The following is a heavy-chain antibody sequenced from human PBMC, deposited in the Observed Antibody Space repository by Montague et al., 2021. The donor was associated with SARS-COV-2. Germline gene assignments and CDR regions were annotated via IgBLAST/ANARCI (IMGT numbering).Heavy chain of an antibody. Sequence: SETLSLTCTVSGGSISSSSYYWGWIRQPSGKGLEWIGSIYYSGSTYYNPSLKSRVTISVDTSKNQFSLKLSSVTAADTAVYYCARHGLAGITIFGVVTPRGGFDIWGQGTMVTVSS. J-gene: IGHJ3*02. CDR2: IYYSGST. V-gene: IGHV4-39*01. CDR1: GGSISSSSYY. D-gene: IGHD3-3*01. CDR3: ARHGLAGITIFGVVTPRGGFDI.